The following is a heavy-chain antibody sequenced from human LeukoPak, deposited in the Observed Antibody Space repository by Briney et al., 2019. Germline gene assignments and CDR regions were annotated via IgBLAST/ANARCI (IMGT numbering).Heavy chain of an antibody. CDR2: ISYDGSNK. CDR3: AKEGYYYDSSGYNYYYGMDV. J-gene: IGHJ6*02. D-gene: IGHD3-22*01. Sequence: GRSLRLSCAASGFAFSSYGMHWVRQAPGKGLEWVAVISYDGSNKYYADSVKGRFTISRDNSKNTLYLQMNSLRAEDTAVYYCAKEGYYYDSSGYNYYYGMDVWGQGTTVTVSS. CDR1: GFAFSSYG. V-gene: IGHV3-30*18.